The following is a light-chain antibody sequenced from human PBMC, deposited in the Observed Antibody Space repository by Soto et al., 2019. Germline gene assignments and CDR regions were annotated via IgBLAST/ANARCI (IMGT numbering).Light chain of an antibody. Sequence: NFMLTQPHSVSESPGKTVTISCTRSSGSIASNYVQWYQQRPGSSPTTVIYEDNQRPSGVPDRFSGSIDSSSNSASLTISGLKTEDEADYYWQSYVSSTRYVFGTGTKLTVL. CDR2: EDN. CDR3: QSYVSSTRYV. V-gene: IGLV6-57*01. J-gene: IGLJ1*01. CDR1: SGSIASNY.